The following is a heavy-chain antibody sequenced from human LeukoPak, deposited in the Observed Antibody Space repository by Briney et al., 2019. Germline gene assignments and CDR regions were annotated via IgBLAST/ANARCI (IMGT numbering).Heavy chain of an antibody. V-gene: IGHV1-8*03. J-gene: IGHJ4*02. D-gene: IGHD3-3*01. CDR2: MNPNSGNT. CDR1: GYTFTSYD. Sequence: ASVKVSCKASGYTFTSYDINWVRQATGQGLEWMGWMNPNSGNTGYAQKFQGRVTITRNTSISTAYMELSSLRSEDTAVYYCARRKSYDFWSGYYDWRGGKRDYFDYWGQGTLVTVSS. CDR3: ARRKSYDFWSGYYDWRGGKRDYFDY.